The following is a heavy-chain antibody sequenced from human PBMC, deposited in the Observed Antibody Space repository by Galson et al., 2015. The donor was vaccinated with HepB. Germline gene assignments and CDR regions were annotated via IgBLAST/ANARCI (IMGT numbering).Heavy chain of an antibody. D-gene: IGHD2-2*01. CDR1: GFTFTSSA. V-gene: IGHV1-58*02. Sequence: SVKVSCKASGFTFTSSAMQRVRQARGQRLEWIGWIVVGSGNTNYAQKFQERVTITRDMSTSTAYMELSSLRSEDTAVYYCAVSVVPAAGGSGYAYGMDVWGQGTTVTVSS. J-gene: IGHJ6*02. CDR2: IVVGSGNT. CDR3: AVSVVPAAGGSGYAYGMDV.